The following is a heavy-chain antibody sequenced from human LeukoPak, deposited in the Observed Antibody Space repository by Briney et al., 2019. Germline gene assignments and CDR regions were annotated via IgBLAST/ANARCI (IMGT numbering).Heavy chain of an antibody. J-gene: IGHJ4*02. CDR1: GFTFSSYG. CDR2: IWYDGSNK. D-gene: IGHD3-10*01. Sequence: GGSLRLSCAASGFTFSSYGMHWVRQAPGKGLEWVAVIWYDGSNKFYADSVKGRFTISRDNSKNTLFLQMNSLRAEDTAVFYCARERITMVRGMKSKHYFDYWGQGTLVTVSS. V-gene: IGHV3-33*01. CDR3: ARERITMVRGMKSKHYFDY.